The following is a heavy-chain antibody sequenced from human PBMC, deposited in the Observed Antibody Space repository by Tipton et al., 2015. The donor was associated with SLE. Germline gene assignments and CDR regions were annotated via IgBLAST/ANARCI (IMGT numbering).Heavy chain of an antibody. CDR2: INHSGST. Sequence: TLSLTCAVYGGSFSGYYWSWIRQPPGKGLEWIGEINHSGSTNYNPSLKSRVTISVDTSKNQFSLKLSSVTAADTAVYYRARGRDSSGLPRGWGQGTLVTVSS. J-gene: IGHJ4*02. CDR1: GGSFSGYY. D-gene: IGHD6-19*01. CDR3: ARGRDSSGLPRG. V-gene: IGHV4-34*01.